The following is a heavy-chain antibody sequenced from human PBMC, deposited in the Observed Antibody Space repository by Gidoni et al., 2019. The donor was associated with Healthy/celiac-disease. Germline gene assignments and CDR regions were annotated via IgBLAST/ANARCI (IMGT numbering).Heavy chain of an antibody. Sequence: EVQLVESGGGLVQPGGSLRLSCAASGFTVSSNYMSWVRQAPGKGLEWVSVIYSGGSTYYADSVKGRFTISRDNSKNTLYLQMNSLRAEDTAVYYCASEIVVKVRDQANHAFDIWGQGTMVTVSS. CDR3: ASEIVVKVRDQANHAFDI. J-gene: IGHJ3*02. CDR1: GFTVSSNY. V-gene: IGHV3-66*01. CDR2: IYSGGST. D-gene: IGHD3-22*01.